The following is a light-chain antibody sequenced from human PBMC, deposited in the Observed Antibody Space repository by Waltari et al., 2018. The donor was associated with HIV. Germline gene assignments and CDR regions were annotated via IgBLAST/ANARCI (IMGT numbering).Light chain of an antibody. CDR2: SAS. Sequence: AVRMTQSPPSFSASTGDRVTITCRASQDIGTFLAWSQQKPGNAPTLLVHSASTLQNGVPSRFYGHVSGTEFTLTISGLQSEDFGTYYCQQYNTHPITFGPGTRLDIK. V-gene: IGKV1-8*01. CDR1: QDIGTF. J-gene: IGKJ5*01. CDR3: QQYNTHPIT.